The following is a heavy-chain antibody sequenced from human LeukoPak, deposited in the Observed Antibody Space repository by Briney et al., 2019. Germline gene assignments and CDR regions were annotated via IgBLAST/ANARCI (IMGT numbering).Heavy chain of an antibody. D-gene: IGHD6-25*01. V-gene: IGHV3-74*01. CDR2: INSDGSTT. J-gene: IGHJ4*02. CDR3: TRWDGSDYFDY. CDR1: GFTFSSYW. Sequence: GGSLRLSCAVSGFTFSSYWMHWVRQAPGKGLVWVSHINSDGSTTRYADSVKDRFTISRDNAKNTLYLQMNSLRAEDTAVYYCTRWDGSDYFDYWGQGTLVTVSS.